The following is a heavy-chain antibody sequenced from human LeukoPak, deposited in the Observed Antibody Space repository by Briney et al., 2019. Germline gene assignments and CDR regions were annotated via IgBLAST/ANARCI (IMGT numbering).Heavy chain of an antibody. V-gene: IGHV1-18*01. D-gene: IGHD1-20*01. CDR2: ISAYNGNT. Sequence: ASVKVSCKASGYTFTAYGISWVRQAPGQGLEWMGWISAYNGNTNYAQKFQDRVTMTTDTSTSTAYMELRSLTSDDTAVYYCATSYNWNLFDYWGQGTLVTVSS. CDR3: ATSYNWNLFDY. J-gene: IGHJ4*02. CDR1: GYTFTAYG.